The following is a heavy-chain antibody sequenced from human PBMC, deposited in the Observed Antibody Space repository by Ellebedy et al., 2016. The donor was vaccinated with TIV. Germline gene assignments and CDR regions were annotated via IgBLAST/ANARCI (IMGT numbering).Heavy chain of an antibody. V-gene: IGHV4-61*01. Sequence: SETLSLXXSVSGDSVSSGTYFWSWIRQPPGKGLEFTGSIYYSGNTNYNPSLKSRVTISADTSKNQFSLKLYSVTAADTAVYYCARGRYGSASYYNLWGQGTLVTVSS. CDR1: GDSVSSGTYF. CDR3: ARGRYGSASYYNL. D-gene: IGHD3-10*01. CDR2: IYYSGNT. J-gene: IGHJ5*02.